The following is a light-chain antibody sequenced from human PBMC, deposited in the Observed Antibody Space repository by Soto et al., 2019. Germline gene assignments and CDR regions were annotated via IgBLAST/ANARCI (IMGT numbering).Light chain of an antibody. CDR3: ETWDSKTRV. J-gene: IGLJ2*01. V-gene: IGLV4-60*02. Sequence: QLVLTQSSSAAASLGSSVKLTCTLSRGHSRYIIAWHQQKPGKAPRYLMKLEGSGSYNKGSGVPDRFSGSSSGADRYLTIPNLQFEDEADYYCETWDSKTRVFGGRTKVTVL. CDR1: RGHSRYI. CDR2: LEGSGSY.